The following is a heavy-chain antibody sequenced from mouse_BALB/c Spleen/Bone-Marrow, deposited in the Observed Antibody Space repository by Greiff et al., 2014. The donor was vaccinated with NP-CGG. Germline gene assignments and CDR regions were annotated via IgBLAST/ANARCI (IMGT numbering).Heavy chain of an antibody. CDR1: GYTFTSYV. Sequence: EVQLQQSGPELVKPGTSAKMSCKASGYTFTSYVIHWVKQKPGQGLEWIGYINPFNDGTKYNEKFKDKATLTSDKSSNTAYMELSSLTSEDSAVYYCARTGNYYGSSFDYWGQGTTLTVSS. V-gene: IGHV1-14*01. CDR2: INPFNDGT. J-gene: IGHJ2*01. D-gene: IGHD1-1*01. CDR3: ARTGNYYGSSFDY.